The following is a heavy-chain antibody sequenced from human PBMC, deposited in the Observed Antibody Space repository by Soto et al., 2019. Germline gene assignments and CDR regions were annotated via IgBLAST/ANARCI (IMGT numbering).Heavy chain of an antibody. J-gene: IGHJ4*02. Sequence: EMQLLESGGGLVQPGGSLRLSCAASGFIFSSYVMSWVRQAPGKGLEWVSGISGSGGSTYYADSVKGRFTISRDSSKKTLYLQMNSLRAEDTAVYYCAKGAYGDYSLDYWGQGTLVTVSS. CDR2: ISGSGGST. D-gene: IGHD4-17*01. V-gene: IGHV3-23*01. CDR3: AKGAYGDYSLDY. CDR1: GFIFSSYV.